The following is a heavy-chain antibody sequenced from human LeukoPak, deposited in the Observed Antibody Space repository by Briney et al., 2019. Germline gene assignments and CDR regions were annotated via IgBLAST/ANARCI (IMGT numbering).Heavy chain of an antibody. D-gene: IGHD4-11*01. CDR3: ARDRDDYSNYVVSDY. CDR2: IIPIFGTA. V-gene: IGHV1-69*05. CDR1: GGTFSSYA. Sequence: SVKVSCKASGGTFSSYAISWVRQAPGQGLEWMGRIIPIFGTANYAQKFQGRVTITTDESTGTAYMELSSLRSEDTAVYYCARDRDDYSNYVVSDYWGQGTLVTVSS. J-gene: IGHJ4*02.